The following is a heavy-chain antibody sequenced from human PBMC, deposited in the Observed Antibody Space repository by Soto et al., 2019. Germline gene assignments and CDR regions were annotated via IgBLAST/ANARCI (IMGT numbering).Heavy chain of an antibody. Sequence: QVQLVQSGAEVKKPGSSVKVSCKTSGGTLSNYAISWLRQAPGQGPAWMGSIIPIFDTANYAQKFQGRVTITADESTSTVYMELSSLRSEDTAVYYCAREGVDSDVVTFFDYWGQGTLVTVSS. CDR1: GGTLSNYA. V-gene: IGHV1-69*15. D-gene: IGHD5-18*01. J-gene: IGHJ4*02. CDR3: AREGVDSDVVTFFDY. CDR2: IIPIFDTA.